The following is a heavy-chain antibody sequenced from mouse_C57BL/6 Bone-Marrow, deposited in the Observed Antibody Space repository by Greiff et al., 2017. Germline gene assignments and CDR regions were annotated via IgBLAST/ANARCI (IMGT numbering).Heavy chain of an antibody. Sequence: DVKLVESEGGLVQPGSSMKLSCTASGFTFSDYYMAWVRQVPEKGLEWVANINYDGSSTYYLDSLKSRFIISRDNAKNILYLQMSSLKSEDTATYCCARDITGWYFDVWGTGTTVTVSS. CDR3: ARDITGWYFDV. D-gene: IGHD1-1*01. CDR2: INYDGSST. V-gene: IGHV5-16*01. CDR1: GFTFSDYY. J-gene: IGHJ1*03.